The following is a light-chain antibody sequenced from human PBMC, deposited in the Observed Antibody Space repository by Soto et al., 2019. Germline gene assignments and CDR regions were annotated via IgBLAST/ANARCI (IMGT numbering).Light chain of an antibody. Sequence: DIQMTQSPSTLSASVGDRVTITCRASQTISNWLAWYQQKPGKAPKLLMYKASALESGVPSRFSGSGSGTEFTLTISSLQPDDFATYYCQQYSTYAWTFGQGTKVEIK. V-gene: IGKV1-5*03. CDR1: QTISNW. CDR2: KAS. CDR3: QQYSTYAWT. J-gene: IGKJ1*01.